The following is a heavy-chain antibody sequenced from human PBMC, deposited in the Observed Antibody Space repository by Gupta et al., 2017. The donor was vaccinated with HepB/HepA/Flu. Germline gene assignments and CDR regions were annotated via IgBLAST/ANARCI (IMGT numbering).Heavy chain of an antibody. CDR1: GVTFDVYA. J-gene: IGHJ6*02. CDR2: ISWNSGSI. CDR3: AKDLQAANYYYYGMDV. V-gene: IGHV3-9*01. Sequence: EVQLVESGGGLVQPGRSLRLSCAASGVTFDVYAMHWVRQSPGKGLEWVSGISWNSGSIGYADSVKGRFTISRDNAKNSLYLQMNSLRPEDTALYYCAKDLQAANYYYYGMDVWGQGTTVTVSS. D-gene: IGHD2-15*01.